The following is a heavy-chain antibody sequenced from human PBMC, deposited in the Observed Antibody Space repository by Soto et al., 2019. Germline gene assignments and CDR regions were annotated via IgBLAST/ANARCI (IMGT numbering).Heavy chain of an antibody. J-gene: IGHJ4*02. V-gene: IGHV4-59*12. CDR2: ISDRGSA. D-gene: IGHD3-22*01. CDR1: GGSISNFY. CDR3: AREANSGYYGNFDY. Sequence: QVQLQESGPGLLRPSETLSVTCTVSGGSISNFYWSWIRQPPGKGLEWIGYISDRGSARYNPSLQSLVPMSIDTSKNPLSLALSALTAADTAVYYCAREANSGYYGNFDYWGQGTLVTVSS.